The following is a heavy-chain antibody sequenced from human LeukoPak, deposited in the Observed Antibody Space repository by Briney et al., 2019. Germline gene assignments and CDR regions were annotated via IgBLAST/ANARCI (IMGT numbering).Heavy chain of an antibody. Sequence: ASVKVSCKASGYTFTSYYMHWVRQAPGQGLEWMGIINPSGGSTSYAQKLQGRVTMTTDTSTSTAYMELRSLRSDDTAVYYCATSHDSSGYYGYYYGMDVWGQGTTVTVSS. V-gene: IGHV1-46*01. CDR2: INPSGGST. J-gene: IGHJ6*02. CDR1: GYTFTSYY. CDR3: ATSHDSSGYYGYYYGMDV. D-gene: IGHD3-22*01.